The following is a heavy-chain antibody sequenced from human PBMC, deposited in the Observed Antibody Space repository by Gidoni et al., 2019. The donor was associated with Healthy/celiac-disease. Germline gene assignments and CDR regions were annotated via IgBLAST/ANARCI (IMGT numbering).Heavy chain of an antibody. V-gene: IGHV3-21*01. CDR1: GFTFSSYS. D-gene: IGHD6-13*01. Sequence: EVQLVESGGGLVTPGGSLRLSCAASGFTFSSYSMHWVRQAPGKGLEWVSSIRSSSSYIYYADSVKGRFTISRDNAKNSLYLQMSSLRAEDTAVYYCARETSGQQLSPHFDYWGQGTLVTVSS. CDR2: IRSSSSYI. J-gene: IGHJ4*02. CDR3: ARETSGQQLSPHFDY.